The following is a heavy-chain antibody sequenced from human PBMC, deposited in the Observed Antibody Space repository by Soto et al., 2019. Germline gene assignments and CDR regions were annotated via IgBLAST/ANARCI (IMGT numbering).Heavy chain of an antibody. CDR2: ISYDGSNK. Sequence: QVQLVESGGGVVQPGRSLRLSCAASGFTFSSYGRHWVRQAPGKGLEWVAVISYDGSNKYYADSVKGRFTISRDNSKNTLYLQMNSLRAEDTAVYYCAKDATWLDYWGQGTLVTVSS. D-gene: IGHD5-12*01. CDR3: AKDATWLDY. J-gene: IGHJ4*02. CDR1: GFTFSSYG. V-gene: IGHV3-30*18.